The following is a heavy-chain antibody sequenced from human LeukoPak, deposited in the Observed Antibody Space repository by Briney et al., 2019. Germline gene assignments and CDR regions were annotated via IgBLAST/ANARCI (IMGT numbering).Heavy chain of an antibody. J-gene: IGHJ3*02. CDR3: ARQSEWTGGAFDI. CDR1: GVSISSYY. D-gene: IGHD3/OR15-3a*01. Sequence: SETLSLTCTASGVSISSYYWSWIRQPPGKGLEWIGYIYYSGSTNYNPSLKSRVTISVDTSKNQFSLKLSSVTAADTAVYYCARQSEWTGGAFDIWGQGTMVTVSS. CDR2: IYYSGST. V-gene: IGHV4-59*01.